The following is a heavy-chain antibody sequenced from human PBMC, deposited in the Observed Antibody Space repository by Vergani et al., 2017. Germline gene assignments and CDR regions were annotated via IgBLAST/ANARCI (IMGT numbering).Heavy chain of an antibody. V-gene: IGHV2-70*04. CDR3: ECTTGRTITCHSKACWFDS. CDR2: IDRDNTK. D-gene: IGHD2-8*01. Sequence: QVTLKESGPALVKTTQTPTLTCSLSGFSLSSGGMRVSWIRQPPGKALEWLARIDRDNTKVYSSPLKSRLFISKDISKNEVVLTMTNMDPVDTATYYCECTTGRTITCHSKACWFDSWGKGILVTVSS. J-gene: IGHJ5*01. CDR1: GFSLSSGGMR.